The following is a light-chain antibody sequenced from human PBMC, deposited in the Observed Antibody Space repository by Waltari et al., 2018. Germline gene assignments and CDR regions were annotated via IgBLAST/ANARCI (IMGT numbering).Light chain of an antibody. Sequence: DIQMTQSPSSLSASVGDRVTITCQASQDISNYLNWYQQKPGQAPKRLIHDASNLEIGVPSRFSGSQSGTHFTLTISSLQPEDIATYYCQRYDNLPIFAFGPGTKVDIK. J-gene: IGKJ3*01. CDR3: QRYDNLPIFA. CDR2: DAS. V-gene: IGKV1-33*01. CDR1: QDISNY.